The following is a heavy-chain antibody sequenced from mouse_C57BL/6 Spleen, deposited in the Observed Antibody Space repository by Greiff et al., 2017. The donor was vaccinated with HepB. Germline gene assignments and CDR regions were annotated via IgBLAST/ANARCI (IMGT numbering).Heavy chain of an antibody. CDR3: ARRAYYYGSSYDFDY. Sequence: EVQLQQSGPELVKPGASVKISCKASGYTFTDYYMNWVKQSHGKSLEWIGDINPNNGGTSYNQKFKGKATLTVDKSSSTAYMELRSLTSEDSAVYYGARRAYYYGSSYDFDYWGQGTTLTVSS. CDR2: INPNNGGT. V-gene: IGHV1-26*01. D-gene: IGHD1-1*01. CDR1: GYTFTDYY. J-gene: IGHJ2*01.